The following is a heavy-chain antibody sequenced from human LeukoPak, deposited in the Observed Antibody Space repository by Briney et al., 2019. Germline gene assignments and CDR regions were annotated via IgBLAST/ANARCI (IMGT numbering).Heavy chain of an antibody. CDR3: ARHQGYCSGASCYHWFDP. V-gene: IGHV4-59*08. D-gene: IGHD2-2*01. Sequence: SETLSLTCTVSGGSISSYYWSWIRQPPGKGLEWIGYIYYSGSTNYNPSLKSRVTISVDTSKNQFSLKLSSAPAAGTGVYYCARHQGYCSGASCYHWFDPWGQGTLVTVSS. CDR2: IYYSGST. CDR1: GGSISSYY. J-gene: IGHJ5*02.